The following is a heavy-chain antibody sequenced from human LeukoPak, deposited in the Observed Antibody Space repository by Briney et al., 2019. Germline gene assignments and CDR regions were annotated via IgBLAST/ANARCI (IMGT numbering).Heavy chain of an antibody. CDR2: ISGSGGST. J-gene: IGHJ5*02. Sequence: QSGGSLRLSCAASGFTFSSYAMSWVRQAPGKGLEWVSAISGSGGSTYYADSVKGRFTISRDNSKNTLYLQMNSLRAEDTAVYYCAKASAVGTRNWFDPWGQGTLVTVSS. V-gene: IGHV3-23*01. CDR1: GFTFSSYA. D-gene: IGHD6-13*01. CDR3: AKASAVGTRNWFDP.